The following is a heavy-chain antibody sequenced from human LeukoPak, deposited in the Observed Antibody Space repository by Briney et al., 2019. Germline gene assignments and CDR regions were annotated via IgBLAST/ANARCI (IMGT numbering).Heavy chain of an antibody. V-gene: IGHV1-2*06. CDR3: ARDLIGCSATGCFFDY. CDR2: INPNSGDT. Sequence: ASVKDSCKASGYTFIGHYIHWVRQAPGQGLEWMGRINPNSGDTSYAQKFQGRVTMTRDTSISTAYMELSRLTSDDTAVYYCARDLIGCSATGCFFDYWGQGTLVTVSS. D-gene: IGHD2-2*01. J-gene: IGHJ4*02. CDR1: GYTFIGHY.